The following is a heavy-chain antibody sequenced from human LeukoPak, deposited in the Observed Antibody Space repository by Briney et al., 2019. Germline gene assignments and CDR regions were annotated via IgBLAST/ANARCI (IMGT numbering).Heavy chain of an antibody. CDR3: ARVYGGRITIFGVARIDY. D-gene: IGHD3-3*01. J-gene: IGHJ4*02. CDR2: ISAYNGNT. CDR1: GYTFTGYY. Sequence: ASVKVSCKASGYTFTGYYMHWVRQAPGQGLEWMGWISAYNGNTNYAQKLQGRVTMTTDTSTSTAYMELRSLRSDDTAVYYCARVYGGRITIFGVARIDYWGQGTLVTVSS. V-gene: IGHV1-18*04.